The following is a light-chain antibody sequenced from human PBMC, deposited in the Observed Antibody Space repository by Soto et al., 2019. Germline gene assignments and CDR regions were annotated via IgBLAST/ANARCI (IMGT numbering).Light chain of an antibody. CDR2: EAS. Sequence: DIQMTQSPSTLSASVGYRVTITCRASQNIRSRLAWYQQKPGKAPRLLIDEASILESGVPSRFSGRGSGTEFTLTINSPQHDDFATYYCQQCHAYSLTFGGGTKVDIK. CDR1: QNIRSR. V-gene: IGKV1-5*03. J-gene: IGKJ4*01. CDR3: QQCHAYSLT.